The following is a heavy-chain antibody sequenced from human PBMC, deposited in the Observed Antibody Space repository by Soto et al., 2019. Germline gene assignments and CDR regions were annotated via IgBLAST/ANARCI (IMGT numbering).Heavy chain of an antibody. CDR3: VRDSAQGGSGRYFYYYYGMDV. D-gene: IGHD3-10*01. CDR2: IIPIFGTA. V-gene: IGHV1-69*01. Sequence: QVQLVQSGAEVQKPVSSVKVSCKASGGTFSSYAISWVRQAPGQGLEWMGGIIPIFGTANYAQKFQGRVTITADESTSTAYMELSSVRSEDTAVYYCVRDSAQGGSGRYFYYYYGMDVWGQGTTVTVSS. CDR1: GGTFSSYA. J-gene: IGHJ6*02.